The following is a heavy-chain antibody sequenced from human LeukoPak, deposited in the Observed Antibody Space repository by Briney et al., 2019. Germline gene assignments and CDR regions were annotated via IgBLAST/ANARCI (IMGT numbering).Heavy chain of an antibody. D-gene: IGHD5-18*01. J-gene: IGHJ6*03. CDR3: ARTTEGGYTYGYFYYYYMDV. CDR1: GFTFSSYE. Sequence: GSLRLSCAASGFTFSSYEMNWIRQPPGKGLEWIGYIHYSGSTNYNPSLKSRVTISVDTSKNQFSLKLSSVTAADTAVYYCARTTEGGYTYGYFYYYYMDVWGKGTTVTISS. V-gene: IGHV4-59*01. CDR2: IHYSGST.